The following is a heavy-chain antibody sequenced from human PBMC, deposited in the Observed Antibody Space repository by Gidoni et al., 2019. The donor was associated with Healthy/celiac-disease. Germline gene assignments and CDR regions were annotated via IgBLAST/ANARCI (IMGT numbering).Heavy chain of an antibody. J-gene: IGHJ3*02. Sequence: QLQLQESGPGLVKPSETLSLTCTVPGGSTSSSSYYWGWIRQPPGKGLEWIGSIYYSGSTYYNPSLKSRVTISVDTSKNQFSLKLSSVTAADTAVYYCARAYYYDSSGYYHDAFDIWGQGTMVTVSS. D-gene: IGHD3-22*01. CDR1: GGSTSSSSYY. CDR2: IYYSGST. CDR3: ARAYYYDSSGYYHDAFDI. V-gene: IGHV4-39*01.